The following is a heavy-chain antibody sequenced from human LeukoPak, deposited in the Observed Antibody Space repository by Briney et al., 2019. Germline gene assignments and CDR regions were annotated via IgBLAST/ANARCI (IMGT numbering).Heavy chain of an antibody. V-gene: IGHV3-23*01. J-gene: IGHJ2*01. CDR3: AKAPPRRYCSGGSCSPRYWYFDL. CDR1: GFTFSSYA. D-gene: IGHD2-15*01. CDR2: ISGSGGST. Sequence: PGGSLRLSCAASGFTFSSYAMSWVRQALGKGLEGVSAISGSGGSTYYADSVKGRFTISRDNSKNTLYLQMNSLRAEDTAVYYCAKAPPRRYCSGGSCSPRYWYFDLWGRGTLVTVSS.